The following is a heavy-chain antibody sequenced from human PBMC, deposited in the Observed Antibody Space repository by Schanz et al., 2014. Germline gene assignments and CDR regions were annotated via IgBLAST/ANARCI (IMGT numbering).Heavy chain of an antibody. D-gene: IGHD6-19*01. V-gene: IGHV3-11*03. CDR1: GFNFNTYA. CDR2: ISNSGTYT. Sequence: VQLLESRGGLAQPGGSLRLACAASGFNFNTYAMSWVRQAPGKGLEWISYISNSGTYTKYADSVKGRFVISRDNARSSLYLQMSSLRDGDTAVYYCASVIMVAGNHRDGRDVWGQGTTVIVSS. J-gene: IGHJ6*02. CDR3: ASVIMVAGNHRDGRDV.